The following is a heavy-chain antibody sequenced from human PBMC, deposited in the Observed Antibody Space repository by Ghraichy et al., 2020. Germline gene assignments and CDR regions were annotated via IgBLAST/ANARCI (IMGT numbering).Heavy chain of an antibody. CDR2: IYYSGST. CDR1: GGSISSSSYY. D-gene: IGHD3-3*01. CDR3: ARHRNVVTIFGVVIKWFDP. J-gene: IGHJ5*02. V-gene: IGHV4-39*07. Sequence: SETLSLTCTVSGGSISSSSYYWGWIRQPPGKGLEWIGSIYYSGSTYYNPSLKSRVTISVDTSKNQFSLKLSSVTAADTAVYYCARHRNVVTIFGVVIKWFDPWGQGTLVTVSS.